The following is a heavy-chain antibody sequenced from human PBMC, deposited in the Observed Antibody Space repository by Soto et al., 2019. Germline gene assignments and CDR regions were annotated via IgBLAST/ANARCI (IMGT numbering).Heavy chain of an antibody. CDR3: AKGMGGGRRTMCYCMDV. V-gene: IGHV3-23*01. D-gene: IGHD1-26*01. Sequence: PGGSLRLSCAASGFTFSSCAMSWVRQAPGKGLEWVSAISGSSGSTYYADSVKGRFTISRDNTNNTLYLQMNSLRAEDTAVYYCAKGMGGGRRTMCYCMDVWGQGTTVTVSS. CDR2: ISGSSGST. CDR1: GFTFSSCA. J-gene: IGHJ6*02.